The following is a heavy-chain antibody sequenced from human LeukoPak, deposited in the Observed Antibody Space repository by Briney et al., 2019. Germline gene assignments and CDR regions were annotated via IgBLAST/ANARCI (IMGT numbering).Heavy chain of an antibody. CDR1: GGSFSGYY. D-gene: IGHD2-2*01. V-gene: IGHV4-34*01. CDR2: INHSGST. CDR3: ARPGDCSSTTCSLYFQL. J-gene: IGHJ1*01. Sequence: PSETLSLTCAVYGGSFSGYYWSWIRQPPGKGLEWIGEINHSGSTNYNPSLKSRVTISVDTSKNQFSLKLSSVTAADTAVYYCARPGDCSSTTCSLYFQLWGQGTLVTVSS.